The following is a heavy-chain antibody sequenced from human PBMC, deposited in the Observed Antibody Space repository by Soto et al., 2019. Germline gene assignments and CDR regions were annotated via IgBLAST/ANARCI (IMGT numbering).Heavy chain of an antibody. CDR2: ISSSGSTI. J-gene: IGHJ6*02. CDR1: GFTFSSYE. D-gene: IGHD2-15*01. V-gene: IGHV3-48*03. CDR3: AREVVAAGAPTFYYGMDV. Sequence: PGGSLRLSCAASGFTFSSYEMNWVRQAPGKGLEWVSYISSSGSTIYYADSVKGRFTISRDNAKNSLYLQMNSLRAEDTAVYYCAREVVAAGAPTFYYGMDVWGQGTTVTVS.